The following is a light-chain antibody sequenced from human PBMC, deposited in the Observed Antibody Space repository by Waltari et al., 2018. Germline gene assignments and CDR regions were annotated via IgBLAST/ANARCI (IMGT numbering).Light chain of an antibody. Sequence: QSALTQPASVSGSPGQSITVSCTGIASAVGASDFVPWYQHHPDKAPQVIIYDVTHRPSGISDRFSASKSGNTASLTISGLQPEDEGHYYCSSQTRDGVVLFGGGTQVTVL. CDR1: ASAVGASDF. CDR3: SSQTRDGVVL. J-gene: IGLJ3*02. CDR2: DVT. V-gene: IGLV2-14*03.